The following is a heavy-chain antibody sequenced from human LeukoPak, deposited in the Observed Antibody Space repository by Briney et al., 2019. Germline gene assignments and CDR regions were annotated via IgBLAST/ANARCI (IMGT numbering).Heavy chain of an antibody. CDR1: GYTLSNHA. J-gene: IGHJ3*02. CDR3: ARDARGAAAADDAFDI. Sequence: GASVKVSCKGSGYTLSNHAFSWVRQAPGQGLEWMGWISADNGNTNHAQKFQGRVSLTTDTSTSTAYMELRSLTSEDTAVYYCARDARGAAAADDAFDIWGRGTMVIVSS. CDR2: ISADNGNT. V-gene: IGHV1-18*04. D-gene: IGHD6-13*01.